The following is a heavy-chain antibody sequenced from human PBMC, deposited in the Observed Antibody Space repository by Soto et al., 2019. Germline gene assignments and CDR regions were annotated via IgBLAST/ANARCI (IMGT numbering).Heavy chain of an antibody. Sequence: QVQLQQWGAGLLKPSETLSLTCAVYGGSFSGYYWTWIRQPPGKGLEWIGEMNHSGSTNYNPSLKSRVTISVDLSKHQFSLKLTSVTAADTAVYYCARGVLHWDGKDVWGQGTTVTVSS. CDR1: GGSFSGYY. CDR2: MNHSGST. V-gene: IGHV4-34*01. J-gene: IGHJ6*02. D-gene: IGHD2-15*01. CDR3: ARGVLHWDGKDV.